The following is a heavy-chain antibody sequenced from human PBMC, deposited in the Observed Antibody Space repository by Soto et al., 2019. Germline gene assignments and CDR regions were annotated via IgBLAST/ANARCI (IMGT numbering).Heavy chain of an antibody. Sequence: ASVKVSCKASGYTFTSYGISWVRQAPGQGLEWMGWISAYNGNANYAQKLQGRVTMTTDTSTSTAYMELRSLRSDDTAVYYCARDLSSPHTTIVVVNTFDYWGQGTLVTVSS. V-gene: IGHV1-18*01. CDR3: ARDLSSPHTTIVVVNTFDY. CDR1: GYTFTSYG. CDR2: ISAYNGNA. J-gene: IGHJ4*02. D-gene: IGHD3-22*01.